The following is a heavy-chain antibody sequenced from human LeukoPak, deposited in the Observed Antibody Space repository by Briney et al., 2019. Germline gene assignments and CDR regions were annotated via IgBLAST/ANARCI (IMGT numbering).Heavy chain of an antibody. CDR2: IWYDGSNK. CDR1: GYTFSSYG. CDR3: ARDRGTNGINDRGYFDY. J-gene: IGHJ4*02. V-gene: IGHV3-33*01. Sequence: GTSLRLSCAASGYTFSSYGMHWVRRAPGKGLEWVALIWYDGSNKYYVDSVKGRFTNSRDNSKNTLYLQMNSLRAEDTAVYYCARDRGTNGINDRGYFDYWGQGTLVTVSS. D-gene: IGHD1-1*01.